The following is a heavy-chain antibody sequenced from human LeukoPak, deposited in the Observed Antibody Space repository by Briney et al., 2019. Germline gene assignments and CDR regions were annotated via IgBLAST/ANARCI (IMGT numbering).Heavy chain of an antibody. CDR2: IRYDGSNK. CDR1: GFTFSTYA. J-gene: IGHJ1*01. V-gene: IGHV3-30*02. D-gene: IGHD2-2*02. CDR3: AIPHVVPAAIFLGSQSPNLWFAEYFQH. Sequence: GGSLRLSCAASGFTFSTYAMNWVRQAPGKGLEWVAFIRYDGSNKYYADSVKGRFTISRDNSKNTLYLQMNSLRAGDTAVYYCAIPHVVPAAIFLGSQSPNLWFAEYFQHWGQGTLVTVSS.